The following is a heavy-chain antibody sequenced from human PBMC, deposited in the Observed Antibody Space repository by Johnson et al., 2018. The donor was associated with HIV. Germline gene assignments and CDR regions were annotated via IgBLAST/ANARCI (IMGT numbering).Heavy chain of an antibody. Sequence: QVQLVESGGGVVQPGRSLRLSCAASGFTFSSYAMHWVRQAPGKGLEWVAIISYDGSNKYYAASVKGRFTVSRDNSKNTLYLQMSNLRADDTAVYYCAIDTREWQLRGWEDFDIWGQGTMVTVSS. CDR1: GFTFSSYA. V-gene: IGHV3-30*04. D-gene: IGHD5-24*01. CDR3: AIDTREWQLRGWEDFDI. CDR2: ISYDGSNK. J-gene: IGHJ3*02.